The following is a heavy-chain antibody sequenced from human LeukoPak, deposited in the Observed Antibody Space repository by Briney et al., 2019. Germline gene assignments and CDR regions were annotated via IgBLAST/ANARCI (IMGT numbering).Heavy chain of an antibody. V-gene: IGHV3-30*14. Sequence: PGRSLRLSCAASGFTFSSYAMHWVRQAPGKGLEWVAVISYDGSNKYYADSVKGRFTISRDNSKNTLYLQMGSLRVEDMAVYYCARGEAWGNLDYWGQGTLVTVSS. CDR1: GFTFSSYA. CDR3: ARGEAWGNLDY. D-gene: IGHD3-16*01. CDR2: ISYDGSNK. J-gene: IGHJ4*02.